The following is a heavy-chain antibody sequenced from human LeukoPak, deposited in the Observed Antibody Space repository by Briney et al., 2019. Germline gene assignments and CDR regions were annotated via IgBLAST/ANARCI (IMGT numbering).Heavy chain of an antibody. CDR2: FYYSGST. CDR3: ARGGYQLLIFDP. J-gene: IGHJ5*02. D-gene: IGHD2-2*01. CDR1: GGSISSYY. Sequence: SETLSLTCTVSGGSISSYYWSWIRQPPGKGLEWIGYFYYSGSTNYNPSLKSRVTISVDTSKNQFSLKLSSVTAADTAVYYCARGGYQLLIFDPWGQGTLVTVSS. V-gene: IGHV4-59*08.